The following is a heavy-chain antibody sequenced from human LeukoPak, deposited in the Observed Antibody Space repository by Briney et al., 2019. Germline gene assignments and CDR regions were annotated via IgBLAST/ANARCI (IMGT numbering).Heavy chain of an antibody. V-gene: IGHV1-2*02. Sequence: ASVKVSCKASGYTFTGYNIHWVRQAPGQGLEWMGWINPNSGGTNYAQKFQGRVTMTRDTSISTAYMELNRPRSDDTAVYYCARGQYYDFWSGYYYSPHFDYWGQGTLVTVSS. D-gene: IGHD3-3*01. CDR1: GYTFTGYN. CDR2: INPNSGGT. J-gene: IGHJ4*02. CDR3: ARGQYYDFWSGYYYSPHFDY.